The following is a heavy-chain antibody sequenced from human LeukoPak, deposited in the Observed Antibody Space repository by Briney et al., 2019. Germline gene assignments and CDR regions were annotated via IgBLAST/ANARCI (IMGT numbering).Heavy chain of an antibody. J-gene: IGHJ6*02. Sequence: GRSLRLSCAASGFTFSSYGMHWVRQAPGKGLEWVAVISHDGSNKYYADSVKGRFTISRDNSKNTLYLQMNSLRAEDTAVYYCAKRYSGSYSGWDYYYYGMDVWGQGTTVTVSS. CDR3: AKRYSGSYSGWDYYYYGMDV. CDR2: ISHDGSNK. D-gene: IGHD1-26*01. CDR1: GFTFSSYG. V-gene: IGHV3-30*18.